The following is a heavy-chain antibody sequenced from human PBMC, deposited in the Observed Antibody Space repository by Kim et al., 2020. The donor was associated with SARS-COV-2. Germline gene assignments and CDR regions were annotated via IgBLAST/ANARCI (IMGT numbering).Heavy chain of an antibody. J-gene: IGHJ4*02. V-gene: IGHV4-31*03. CDR2: IYYSGST. CDR1: GGSISSGGYY. CDR3: ASANSSSWDRVDY. D-gene: IGHD6-13*01. Sequence: SETLSLTCTVSGGSISSGGYYWSWIRQHPGKGLEWIGYIYYSGSTYYNPSLKSRVTISVDTSKNQFSLKLSSVTAADTAVYYCASANSSSWDRVDYWGQGTLVTVSS.